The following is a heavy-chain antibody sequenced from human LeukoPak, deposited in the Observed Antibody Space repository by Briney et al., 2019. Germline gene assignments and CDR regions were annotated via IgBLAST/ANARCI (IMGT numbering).Heavy chain of an antibody. V-gene: IGHV3-48*01. CDR1: GFTFSSYN. Sequence: GGSLRLSCAASGFTFSSYNMNWVRQAPGKGLDWVSYISSSSSTIYYADSVKGRFTISRDNSKNTLYLQMNSLRADDTAVYYCAKSGYNRFDYWGQGTLVTVSS. CDR3: AKSGYNRFDY. D-gene: IGHD5-24*01. CDR2: ISSSSSTI. J-gene: IGHJ4*02.